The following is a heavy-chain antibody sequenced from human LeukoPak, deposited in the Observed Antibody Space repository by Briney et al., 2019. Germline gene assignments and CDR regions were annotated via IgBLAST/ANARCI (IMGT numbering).Heavy chain of an antibody. CDR1: GFTFSSYA. D-gene: IGHD6-19*01. Sequence: GGSLRLSCAASGFTFSSYAMSWVRQAPGKGLEWVSAISGSGGSTYYADSVKGRFTISRDNSKNTLYLQMNSLRAEDTAVYYCAKDTGSSGWFPTAPFDYWGQGTLVTVSS. CDR3: AKDTGSSGWFPTAPFDY. CDR2: ISGSGGST. V-gene: IGHV3-23*01. J-gene: IGHJ4*02.